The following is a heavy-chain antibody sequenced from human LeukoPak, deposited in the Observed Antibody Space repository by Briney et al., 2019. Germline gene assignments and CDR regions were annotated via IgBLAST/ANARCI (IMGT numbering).Heavy chain of an antibody. CDR2: ISGGSGSK. D-gene: IGHD3-3*02. J-gene: IGHJ2*01. CDR1: KFTFSSYA. V-gene: IGHV3-23*01. CDR3: ARHFATPRTANLYWYFDL. Sequence: GGSLRLSCVASKFTFSSYAMSWVRQAPGKGLEWVAAISGGSGSKYYADSVKGRFTISRDNSKNTLYLQMHSLSPEDTAVYYCARHFATPRTANLYWYFDLWGRGTLVTVSS.